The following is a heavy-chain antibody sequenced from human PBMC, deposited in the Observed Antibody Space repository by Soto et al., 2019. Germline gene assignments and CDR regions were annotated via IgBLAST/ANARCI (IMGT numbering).Heavy chain of an antibody. CDR1: GFTVSSYA. Sequence: PGGSLRLSCAASGFTVSSYAMSWVRQAPGKGLEWVSAISGSGGSTYYADSVKGRFTISRDNSKNTLYLQMNSLRAEDTVVYYCANSGIQLWPNHYYYYYGMDVWGQGTTVTVSS. J-gene: IGHJ6*02. CDR3: ANSGIQLWPNHYYYYYGMDV. V-gene: IGHV3-23*01. D-gene: IGHD5-18*01. CDR2: ISGSGGST.